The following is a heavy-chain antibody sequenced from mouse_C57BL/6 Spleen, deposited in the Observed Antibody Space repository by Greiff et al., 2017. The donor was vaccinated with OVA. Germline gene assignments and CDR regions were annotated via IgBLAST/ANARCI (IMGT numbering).Heavy chain of an antibody. J-gene: IGHJ3*01. V-gene: IGHV1-54*01. D-gene: IGHD2-5*01. CDR2: INPGSGGT. Sequence: QVQLQQSGAELVRPGTSVKVSCKASGYAFTNYLIEWVKQRPGQGLKWIGVINPGSGGTNYNEKFKGKATLTADKSSSTAYMQLSSLTSEDSAVYFCARSYYSNYGFAYWGQGTLVTVSA. CDR1: GYAFTNYL. CDR3: ARSYYSNYGFAY.